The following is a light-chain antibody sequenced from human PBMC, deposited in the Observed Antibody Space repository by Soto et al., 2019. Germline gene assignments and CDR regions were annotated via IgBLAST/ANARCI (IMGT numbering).Light chain of an antibody. J-gene: IGLJ2*01. CDR1: SSDVGGYNY. CDR2: EVS. V-gene: IGLV2-8*01. CDR3: RSYAGSNNFVV. Sequence: QSALTQPPSASGSPGQSVTISCTGTSSDVGGYNYVSWYQQHPVKAPKLMIYEVSKRPSGVPDRFSGSKSGNTASLTVSGLQAEDEADYYCRSYAGSNNFVVFGGGTQLTVL.